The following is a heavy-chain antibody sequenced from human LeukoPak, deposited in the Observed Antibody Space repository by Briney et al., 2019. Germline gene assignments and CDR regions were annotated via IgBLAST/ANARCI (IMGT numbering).Heavy chain of an antibody. V-gene: IGHV4-30-4*01. J-gene: IGHJ5*02. D-gene: IGHD2-2*01. CDR2: IYYSGST. Sequence: PSETLSLTCTVSGGSISSGDYYWSWIRQPPGKGLEWIGYIYYSGSTYYNPSLKSRVTISVDTSKNQFSLRLSSVTAADTAVYYCARASSVPAANWFDPWGQGTLVTVSS. CDR3: ARASSVPAANWFDP. CDR1: GGSISSGDYY.